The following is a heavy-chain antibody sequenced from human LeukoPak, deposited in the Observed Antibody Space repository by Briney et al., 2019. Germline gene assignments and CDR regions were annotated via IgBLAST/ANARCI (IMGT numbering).Heavy chain of an antibody. V-gene: IGHV6-1*01. D-gene: IGHD3-22*01. CDR2: TYYRSKWYN. CDR1: GDSVSSNSAA. Sequence: PSQTLSLTCAISGDSVSSNSAAWNWIRQSPSRGLEWLGRTYYRSKWYNDYAVSVKSRITINPDTSKNQFSLQLNSVTPEDTAVYYCAREVLVSDSSGYYPYYFDYWGQGTLVTVSS. J-gene: IGHJ4*02. CDR3: AREVLVSDSSGYYPYYFDY.